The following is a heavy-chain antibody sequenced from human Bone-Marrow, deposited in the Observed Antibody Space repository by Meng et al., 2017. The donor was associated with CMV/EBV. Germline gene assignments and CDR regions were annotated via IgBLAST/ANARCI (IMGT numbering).Heavy chain of an antibody. CDR2: INPNSGGT. CDR3: AAHHVTGDSSGYQDY. D-gene: IGHD3-22*01. Sequence: ASVKVSCKASGYTFTGYYMHWVRQAPGQGLEWMGWINPNSGGTNYAQKFQERVTITRDMSTSTAYMELSSLRSEDTAVYYCAAHHVTGDSSGYQDYWGQGTLVTVSS. J-gene: IGHJ4*02. CDR1: GYTFTGYY. V-gene: IGHV1-2*02.